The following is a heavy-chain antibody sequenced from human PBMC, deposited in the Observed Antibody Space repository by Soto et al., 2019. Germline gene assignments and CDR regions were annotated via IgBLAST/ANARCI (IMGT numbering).Heavy chain of an antibody. CDR2: IIPMFGTV. D-gene: IGHD1-1*01. J-gene: IGHJ6*02. Sequence: QVQLVQSEAEVKKPGSTVKVSCKASGGTFNSYAFSWERQAPGQGLEWVGGIIPMFGTVNYAQKFQGRVTITADKSTSTAYMELSSLRSDDTAVYYCARVPGTNYYYGMDVWGQGTTVTVFS. V-gene: IGHV1-69*06. CDR3: ARVPGTNYYYGMDV. CDR1: GGTFNSYA.